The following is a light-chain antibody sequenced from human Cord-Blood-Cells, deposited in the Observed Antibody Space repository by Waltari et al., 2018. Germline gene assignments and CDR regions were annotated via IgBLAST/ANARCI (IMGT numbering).Light chain of an antibody. CDR3: CSYAGSSTWV. J-gene: IGLJ3*02. V-gene: IGLV2-23*01. CDR2: EGS. Sequence: QSALTQPASVSGSPGQSITISCTGTSRDVGGYNLVSWYQQHPGKAPKLMIYEGSKRPSGVSNRFSGSKSGNTASLTISELQAEDEADYYCCSYAGSSTWVFGGGTKLTVL. CDR1: SRDVGGYNL.